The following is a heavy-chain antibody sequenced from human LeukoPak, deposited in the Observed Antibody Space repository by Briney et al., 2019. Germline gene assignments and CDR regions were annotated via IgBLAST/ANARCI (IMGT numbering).Heavy chain of an antibody. D-gene: IGHD6-6*01. V-gene: IGHV4-59*12. CDR2: IYYSGST. CDR1: GGSISSYY. J-gene: IGHJ4*02. CDR3: ARDRGQLAPPRAEYYFDY. Sequence: SETLSLTCTVSGGSISSYYWSWIRQPPGKGLEWIGYIYYSGSTNYNPSLKSRVTISVDTSKNQFSLKLSSVTAADTAVYYCARDRGQLAPPRAEYYFDYWGQGTLVTVSS.